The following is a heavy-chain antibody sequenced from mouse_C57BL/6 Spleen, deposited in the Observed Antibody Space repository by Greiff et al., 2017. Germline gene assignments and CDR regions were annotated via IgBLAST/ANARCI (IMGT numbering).Heavy chain of an antibody. CDR2: IYPGDGDT. CDR3: ARDSYGNSGSYFDY. CDR1: GYAFSSYW. D-gene: IGHD2-10*02. J-gene: IGHJ2*01. V-gene: IGHV1-80*01. Sequence: EPGAELVKPGASVKISCKASGYAFSSYWMNWVKQRPGKGLEWIGQIYPGDGDTNYNGKVKGKATLTADKSSSTAYMQLSSLTSEDSAVYFCARDSYGNSGSYFDYWGKGTTLTVSS.